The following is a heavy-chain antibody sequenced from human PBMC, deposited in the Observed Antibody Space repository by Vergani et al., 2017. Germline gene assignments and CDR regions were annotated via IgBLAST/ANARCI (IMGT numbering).Heavy chain of an antibody. CDR1: GGTFSSYA. V-gene: IGHV1-69*01. J-gene: IGHJ6*02. Sequence: QVQLVQSGAEVKKPGSSVKVSCKASGGTFSSYAISWVRQAPGQGLEWMGGIIPIFGTAKYAQKFQGRVTITADESTSTAYMELSSLRSEDTAVYYCARVEYCNSTSCYAPTHYYYYYGMDVWGQGTTVTVSS. D-gene: IGHD2-2*01. CDR2: IIPIFGTA. CDR3: ARVEYCNSTSCYAPTHYYYYYGMDV.